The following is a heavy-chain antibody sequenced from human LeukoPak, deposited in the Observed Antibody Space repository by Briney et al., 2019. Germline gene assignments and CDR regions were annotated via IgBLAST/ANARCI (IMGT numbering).Heavy chain of an antibody. D-gene: IGHD1-26*01. CDR1: GFIFDNYA. J-gene: IGHJ4*02. CDR3: AKGGDKAGQLHFDY. CDR2: ISTSGAST. V-gene: IGHV3-23*01. Sequence: GGSLRLSCAASGFIFDNYAMSWVRQAPGKGLEWVSGISTSGASTNYADSVKGRFTISRDNSKNTLYLQMNSLRAEDTAVYYCAKGGDKAGQLHFDYWGQGTLVTVSS.